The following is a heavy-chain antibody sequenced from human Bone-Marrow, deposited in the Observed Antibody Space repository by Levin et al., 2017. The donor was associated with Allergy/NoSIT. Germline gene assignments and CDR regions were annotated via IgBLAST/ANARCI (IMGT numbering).Heavy chain of an antibody. CDR3: ARDFRAGYCTKNACPKDNWFDP. J-gene: IGHJ5*02. Sequence: GESLKISCKASGYNFPGYYMHWVRQAPGQGLEWMGRINPNSGVTTYAQKFQGRVTVSRDTSITTAYMELRSLRSDDTAIYYCARDFRAGYCTKNACPKDNWFDPWGQGTLVTVSS. CDR2: INPNSGVT. D-gene: IGHD2-8*01. CDR1: GYNFPGYY. V-gene: IGHV1-2*02.